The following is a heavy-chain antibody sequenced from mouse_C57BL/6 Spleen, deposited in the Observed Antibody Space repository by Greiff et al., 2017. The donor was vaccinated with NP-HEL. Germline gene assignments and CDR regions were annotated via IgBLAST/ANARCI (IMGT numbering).Heavy chain of an antibody. V-gene: IGHV5-12*01. CDR3: ARWHYDGFAY. D-gene: IGHD1-1*01. J-gene: IGHJ3*01. CDR1: GFTFSDYY. Sequence: DVKLVESGGGLVQPGGSLKLSCAASGFTFSDYYMYWVRQTPEKRLEWVAYISNGGGSTYYPDTVKGRFTISRDNAKNTLYLQMSRLKSEDTAMYYCARWHYDGFAYWGQGTLVTVSA. CDR2: ISNGGGST.